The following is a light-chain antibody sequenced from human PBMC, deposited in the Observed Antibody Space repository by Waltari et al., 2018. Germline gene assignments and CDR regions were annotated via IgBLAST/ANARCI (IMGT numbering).Light chain of an antibody. Sequence: QSALTQPASVSGSPGQSITLSCTGISNDIGNYDLVSWYQQRPGEAPKLLMYGATKRPSGVSNRFSGSKSGKTASLTISGRQTEDEADYYCFSFVAANSFVFGPGTKVTVL. J-gene: IGLJ1*01. CDR1: SNDIGNYDL. V-gene: IGLV2-23*01. CDR2: GAT. CDR3: FSFVAANSFV.